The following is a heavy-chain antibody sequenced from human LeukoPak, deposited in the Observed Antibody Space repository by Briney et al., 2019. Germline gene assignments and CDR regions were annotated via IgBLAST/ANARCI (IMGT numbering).Heavy chain of an antibody. CDR3: ASIAAAGISGGTYYYYYMDV. J-gene: IGHJ6*03. D-gene: IGHD6-13*01. CDR1: GGSISSYY. Sequence: SETLSLTCTVSGGSISSYYWSWIRQPPGKGLGWIGYIYYSGSTNYNPSLKSRVTISVDTSKNQFSLKLSSVTAADTAVYYCASIAAAGISGGTYYYYYMDVWGKGTTVTVSS. V-gene: IGHV4-59*01. CDR2: IYYSGST.